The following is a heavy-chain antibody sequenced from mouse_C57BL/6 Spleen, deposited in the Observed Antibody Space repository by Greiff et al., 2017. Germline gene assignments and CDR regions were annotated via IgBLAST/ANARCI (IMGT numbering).Heavy chain of an antibody. V-gene: IGHV1-81*01. Sequence: QVQLKQSGAELARPGASVKLSCKASGYTFTSYGISWVKQRTGQGLEWIGEIYPRSGTTYYNEKFKGKATLTADKSSSTAYMELRSLTSEDSAVYICARAPPGAMDYWGQGTSLTVSS. CDR1: GYTFTSYG. J-gene: IGHJ4*01. CDR2: IYPRSGTT. CDR3: ARAPPGAMDY.